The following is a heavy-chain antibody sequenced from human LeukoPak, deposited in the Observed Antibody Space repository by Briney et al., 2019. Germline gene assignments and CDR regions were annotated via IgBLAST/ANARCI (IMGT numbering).Heavy chain of an antibody. CDR2: INPSGGNT. Sequence: GGSLRLSCAGSGFTFSSNPLSWVRQAPGKGLEWVSAINPSGGNTYYADSVRGRFTISRDNSKNALYLQMNTLRAEDTAVYYCATTKQARRYFDYWGQGTLVTVSS. CDR3: ATTKQARRYFDY. D-gene: IGHD1-1*01. J-gene: IGHJ4*02. V-gene: IGHV3-23*01. CDR1: GFTFSSNP.